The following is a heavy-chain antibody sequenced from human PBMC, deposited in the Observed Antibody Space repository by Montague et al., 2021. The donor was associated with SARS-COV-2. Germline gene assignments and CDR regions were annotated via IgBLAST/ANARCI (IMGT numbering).Heavy chain of an antibody. Sequence: SESLSLTCTVSGGSISDYYWSWIRQPPGRGLEWIGYIYYSGSTDYNPSLKSRVTISLDTSKNQFSLKVSSVTAADTAVYYCARGSGYYNYGLDVWGPGTTVTVSS. V-gene: IGHV4-59*12. CDR2: IYYSGST. D-gene: IGHD3-3*01. CDR3: ARGSGYYNYGLDV. J-gene: IGHJ6*02. CDR1: GGSISDYY.